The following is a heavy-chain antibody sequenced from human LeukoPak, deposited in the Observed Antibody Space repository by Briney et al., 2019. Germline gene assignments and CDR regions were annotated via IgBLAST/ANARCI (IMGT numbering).Heavy chain of an antibody. Sequence: GGSLRLSCAASGFTFSSYGMSWVRQAPGKGLEWVSGINWNGGSTGYADSVKGRFTISRDNAKNSLYLQMNSLRAEDTALYYCARENGGGYSYVFFDYWGQGTLVTASS. J-gene: IGHJ4*02. CDR3: ARENGGGYSYVFFDY. V-gene: IGHV3-20*04. CDR2: INWNGGST. D-gene: IGHD5-18*01. CDR1: GFTFSSYG.